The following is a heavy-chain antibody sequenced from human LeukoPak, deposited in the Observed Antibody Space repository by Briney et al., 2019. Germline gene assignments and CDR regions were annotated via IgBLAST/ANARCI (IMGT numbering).Heavy chain of an antibody. V-gene: IGHV3-48*02. J-gene: IGHJ4*02. CDR3: AGFRHYGSGGQWYYFDY. CDR2: ISSSSSTI. Sequence: GGSLRLSCAASGFTFSSYSMNWVRQAPGKGLEWVSYISSSSSTIYYADSVKGRFTISRDNAKNSLYLQMNSLRDEDTAVYYCAGFRHYGSGGQWYYFDYWGQGTLVTVSS. CDR1: GFTFSSYS. D-gene: IGHD3-10*01.